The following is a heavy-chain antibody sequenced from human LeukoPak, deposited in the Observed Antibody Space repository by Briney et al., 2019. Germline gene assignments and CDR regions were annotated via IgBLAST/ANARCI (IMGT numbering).Heavy chain of an antibody. D-gene: IGHD3-22*01. CDR3: AKGRTYYYDSSGYSTEYYFDY. V-gene: IGHV3-23*01. CDR2: ISGSGGST. Sequence: GGSLRLSCAASGFTFSNAWMSWVRQAPGKGLEWVSGISGSGGSTYYADSVKGRFTISRDNSKNTLYLQMNSLRAEDTAVYYCAKGRTYYYDSSGYSTEYYFDYWGQGTLVTVSS. CDR1: GFTFSNAW. J-gene: IGHJ4*02.